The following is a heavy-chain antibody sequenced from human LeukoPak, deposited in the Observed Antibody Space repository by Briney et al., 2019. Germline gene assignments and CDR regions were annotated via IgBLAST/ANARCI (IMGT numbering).Heavy chain of an antibody. CDR2: IYHSGST. V-gene: IGHV4-30-4*08. CDR3: ARGGEGVAFDY. Sequence: SQTLSLTCTVSGGSISSGDYYWSWIRQPPGKGLEWIGYIYHSGSTYYNPSLKSRVTISVDTSKNQFSLKLSSVTAADTAVYYCARGGEGVAFDYWGQGTLVTVSS. CDR1: GGSISSGDYY. J-gene: IGHJ4*02. D-gene: IGHD2-15*01.